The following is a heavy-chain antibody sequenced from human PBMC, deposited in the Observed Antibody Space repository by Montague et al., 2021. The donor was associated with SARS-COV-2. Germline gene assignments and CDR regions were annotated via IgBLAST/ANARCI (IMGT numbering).Heavy chain of an antibody. CDR2: ISSTGGST. CDR3: AKGSTYYFASGGYPNYFDP. D-gene: IGHD3-10*01. CDR1: GFTFSSYA. V-gene: IGHV3-23*01. J-gene: IGHJ5*02. Sequence: SLRLSCAASGFTFSSYAMIWVRQAPGKGLEWVSTISSTGGSTYYADSVKGRFIISRDNSRNTVYMQMNNLRAEDTAVYYCAKGSTYYFASGGYPNYFDPWGQGTLVSVSS.